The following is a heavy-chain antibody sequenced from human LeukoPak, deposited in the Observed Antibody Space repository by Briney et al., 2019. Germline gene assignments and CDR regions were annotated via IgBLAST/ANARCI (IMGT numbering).Heavy chain of an antibody. Sequence: ASVKVSCKASGGTFSSYAISWVRQAPGQRLEWMGWINAGNANTKYSQKFQGRVTITRATSASTAYMELSSLRSEDTAVYYCARGPRYFDLWGRGTLVTVSS. CDR3: ARGPRYFDL. J-gene: IGHJ2*01. CDR2: INAGNANT. CDR1: GGTFSSYA. V-gene: IGHV1-3*01.